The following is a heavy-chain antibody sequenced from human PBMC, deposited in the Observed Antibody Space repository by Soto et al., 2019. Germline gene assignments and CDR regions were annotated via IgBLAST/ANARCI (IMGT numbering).Heavy chain of an antibody. CDR1: GFTFSGYD. CDR2: ISYDGSNK. J-gene: IGHJ4*02. V-gene: IGHV3-30*18. CDR3: AKDPHGSGSYLYYFDY. D-gene: IGHD3-10*01. Sequence: GGSLRLSCAASGFTFSGYDMHWVRQAPGKGLEWVALISYDGSNKYYADSVKGRFTISRDNSMNTLYLQMNSLRPEDTAVYYCAKDPHGSGSYLYYFDYWGQGTLVTVYS.